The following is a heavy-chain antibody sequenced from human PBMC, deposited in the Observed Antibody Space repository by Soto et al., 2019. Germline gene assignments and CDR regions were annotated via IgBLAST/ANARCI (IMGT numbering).Heavy chain of an antibody. Sequence: SENLSLTCTDTGDSLNSGSYYRRWIRQPPGKGLEWIGYFYNGGSTNYNPSLKSRVTISVDTSKNQFSLKLSSVTAADTAVYYCARTNSRGHWAAWYWGQGTLVTVSS. CDR3: ARTNSRGHWAAWY. CDR2: FYNGGST. CDR1: GDSLNSGSYY. V-gene: IGHV4-61*01. J-gene: IGHJ4*02. D-gene: IGHD3-22*01.